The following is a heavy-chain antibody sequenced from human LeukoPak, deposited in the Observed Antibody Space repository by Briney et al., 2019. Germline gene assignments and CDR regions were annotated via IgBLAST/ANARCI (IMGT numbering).Heavy chain of an antibody. CDR3: ARSRVPAVPEADWFDP. Sequence: GESLKISCKGSGYSFTSCWIGWVRQMPGKGLEWMGIIYPGDSDTRYSPSFQGQVTISADKSISTAYLQWSSLKASDTAMYYCARSRVPAVPEADWFDPWGQGTLVTVSS. J-gene: IGHJ5*02. V-gene: IGHV5-51*01. CDR1: GYSFTSCW. D-gene: IGHD2-2*01. CDR2: IYPGDSDT.